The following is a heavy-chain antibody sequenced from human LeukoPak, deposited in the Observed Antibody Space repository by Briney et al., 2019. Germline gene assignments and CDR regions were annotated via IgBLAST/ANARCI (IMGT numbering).Heavy chain of an antibody. Sequence: GGSLRLSCAASGFTFDDYAMHWVRQAPGKGLEWVSGISWNSGSIGYADSVKGRFTISRDNAKNSLYLQMNSLRAEDTALYYCAKSRIVGGSCFDYWGQGTLVTVSS. J-gene: IGHJ4*02. CDR1: GFTFDDYA. D-gene: IGHD2-15*01. V-gene: IGHV3-9*01. CDR3: AKSRIVGGSCFDY. CDR2: ISWNSGSI.